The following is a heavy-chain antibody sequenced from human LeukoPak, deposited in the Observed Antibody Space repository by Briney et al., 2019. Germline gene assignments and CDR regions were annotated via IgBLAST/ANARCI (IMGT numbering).Heavy chain of an antibody. CDR1: GASISNPTDH. CDR2: MYYTGIT. Sequence: SETLSLTCTVSGASISNPTDHWGWIRQPLGKGLEWIGSMYYTGITYHNPSLKSRVTISLDTSKNQFSLNLNSVTAADTAVYYCARLTNGNPGDYWGQGTLVTVSS. CDR3: ARLTNGNPGDY. D-gene: IGHD2-8*01. V-gene: IGHV4-39*07. J-gene: IGHJ4*02.